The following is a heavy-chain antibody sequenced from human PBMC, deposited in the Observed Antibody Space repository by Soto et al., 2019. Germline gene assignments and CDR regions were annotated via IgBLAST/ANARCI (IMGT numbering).Heavy chain of an antibody. CDR2: ILNDASGH. D-gene: IGHD4-17*01. Sequence: QVQLVESGGGVVQPGTSLRLSCAASGFTFSRHGMHWVRQTPGKGLEWLAVILNDASGHWYADSVKGRFTISRDNFENTLYLHMNGLRLEDTAMYYCARDDDYPDNGFDYWGQGTLVTFSS. J-gene: IGHJ4*02. CDR3: ARDDDYPDNGFDY. V-gene: IGHV3-33*01. CDR1: GFTFSRHG.